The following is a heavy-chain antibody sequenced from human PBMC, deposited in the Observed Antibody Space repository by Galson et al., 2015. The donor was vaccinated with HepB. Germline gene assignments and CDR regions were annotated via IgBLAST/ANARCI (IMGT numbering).Heavy chain of an antibody. CDR2: ISGSGGST. CDR3: AKGGYCTNGVCYYFHPYYYYYYGMDV. J-gene: IGHJ6*02. Sequence: LRLSCAASGFTFSSYAMSWVRQAPGKGLEWVSAISGSGGSTYYADSVKGRFTISRDNSKNTLYLQMNSLRAEDTAVYYCAKGGYCTNGVCYYFHPYYYYYYGMDVWGQGTTVTVSS. CDR1: GFTFSSYA. D-gene: IGHD2-8*01. V-gene: IGHV3-23*01.